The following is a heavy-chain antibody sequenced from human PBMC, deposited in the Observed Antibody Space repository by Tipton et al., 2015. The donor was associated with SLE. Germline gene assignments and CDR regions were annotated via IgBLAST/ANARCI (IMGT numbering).Heavy chain of an antibody. J-gene: IGHJ5*02. CDR2: IYYGGET. CDR3: ARDKGTTSWFDP. Sequence: TLSLTCTVSGGSISSSSFYWGWVRQPPGKGLEWIGSIYYGGETYYNPSLKSRVTISVDTSKNQFSLKLNSVTAADTAMYYCARDKGTTSWFDPWGQGTLVPVSS. V-gene: IGHV4-39*07. D-gene: IGHD1-14*01. CDR1: GGSISSSSFY.